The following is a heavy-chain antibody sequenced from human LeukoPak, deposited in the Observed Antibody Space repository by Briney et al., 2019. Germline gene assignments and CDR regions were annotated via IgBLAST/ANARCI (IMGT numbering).Heavy chain of an antibody. CDR2: IGTAGDT. D-gene: IGHD3-3*01. J-gene: IGHJ6*02. CDR1: GFTFSSYD. CDR3: AREGAYDFSTYYGMDV. V-gene: IGHV3-13*04. Sequence: PGGSLRLSCAASGFTFSSYDMHWVRQATGKGLEWVSVIGTAGDTYYPASVKGRFTISRDNAKNTLYLQMNSLRAEDTAVYYCAREGAYDFSTYYGMDVWGQGTTVTVSS.